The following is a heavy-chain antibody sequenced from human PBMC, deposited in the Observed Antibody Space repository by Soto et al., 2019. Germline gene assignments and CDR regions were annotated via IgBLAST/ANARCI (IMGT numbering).Heavy chain of an antibody. D-gene: IGHD6-13*01. J-gene: IGHJ6*02. CDR3: ARAGSSWTNYYYYGMDV. Sequence: QVQLVQSGAEVKKPGASVKVSCKASGYTFTGYYMHWVRQAPGQGLEWMGWINPSSGGTNYAQKFQGRVTMTRDTSISTAYMELSRLRSDDTAVYYCARAGSSWTNYYYYGMDVWGQGTTVTVSS. V-gene: IGHV1-2*02. CDR1: GYTFTGYY. CDR2: INPSSGGT.